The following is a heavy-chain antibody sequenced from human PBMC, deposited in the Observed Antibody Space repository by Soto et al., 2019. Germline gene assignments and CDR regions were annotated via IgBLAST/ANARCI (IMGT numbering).Heavy chain of an antibody. Sequence: SETLSLTCTVSGGSISSYYWSWIRQPPGKGLEWIGYIYYSGSTNYNPSLKSRVTISVDTSKNQFSLKLSSVTAADTAVYYCARVSLYNYYVDVWGKGTTVTVSS. CDR3: ARVSLYNYYVDV. CDR2: IYYSGST. V-gene: IGHV4-59*08. J-gene: IGHJ6*03. CDR1: GGSISSYY.